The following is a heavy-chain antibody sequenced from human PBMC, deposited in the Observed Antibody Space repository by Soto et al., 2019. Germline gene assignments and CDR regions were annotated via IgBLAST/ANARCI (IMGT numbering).Heavy chain of an antibody. CDR2: IWADGTTK. J-gene: IGHJ4*02. CDR1: GFDFSKCG. Sequence: QVQLVQSGGGVVQPGRSLRLPCAASGFDFSKCGFQWVRQTPGKGLEWVAVIWADGTTKYYAESVKGRFTISRDNSRNTLYLQMSGLRAEDTAVYFCARERVYDDNYDSFDYWGQGALVTVSS. V-gene: IGHV3-33*01. D-gene: IGHD3-22*01. CDR3: ARERVYDDNYDSFDY.